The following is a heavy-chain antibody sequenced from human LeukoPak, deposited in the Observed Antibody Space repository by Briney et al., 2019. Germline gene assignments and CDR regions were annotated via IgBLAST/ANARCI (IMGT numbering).Heavy chain of an antibody. CDR2: IIPIFGTA. J-gene: IGHJ4*02. D-gene: IGHD5-24*01. CDR1: GGTFSSYA. V-gene: IGHV1-69*05. CDR3: ARDAGRDGYNLSDY. Sequence: SVKVSCKASGGTFSSYAICWVRQAPGQGLEWMGRIIPIFGTANYAQKFQGRVTITTDESTSTAYMELSSLRSEDTAVYYCARDAGRDGYNLSDYWGQGTLVTVSS.